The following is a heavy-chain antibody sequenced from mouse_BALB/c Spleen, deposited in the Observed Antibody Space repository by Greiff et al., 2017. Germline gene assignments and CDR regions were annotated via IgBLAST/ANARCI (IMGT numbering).Heavy chain of an antibody. CDR3: ARGWGFYYAMDY. J-gene: IGHJ4*01. V-gene: IGHV2-2*02. D-gene: IGHD2-3*01. Sequence: VQGVESGPGLVQPSQSLSITCTVSGFSLTSYGVHWVRQSPGKGLEWLGVIWSGGSTDYNAAFISRLSISKDNSKSQVFFKMNSLQANDTAIYYCARGWGFYYAMDYWGQGTSVTVSS. CDR2: IWSGGST. CDR1: GFSLTSYG.